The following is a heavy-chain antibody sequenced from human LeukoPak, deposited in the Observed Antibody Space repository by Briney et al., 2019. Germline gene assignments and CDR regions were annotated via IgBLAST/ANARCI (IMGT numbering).Heavy chain of an antibody. Sequence: SETLSLTCNVSGGSIRSYYWSWIRQSPEKGLEWIGYIHSSGSTNYNPSLKSRVTMSVDTSKNQLSLKVSSVTAADTAVYYCARVFDSGSQAYFYYMDVWGKGTTVIISS. CDR1: GGSIRSYY. CDR3: ARVFDSGSQAYFYYMDV. V-gene: IGHV4-59*01. J-gene: IGHJ6*03. CDR2: IHSSGST. D-gene: IGHD3-10*01.